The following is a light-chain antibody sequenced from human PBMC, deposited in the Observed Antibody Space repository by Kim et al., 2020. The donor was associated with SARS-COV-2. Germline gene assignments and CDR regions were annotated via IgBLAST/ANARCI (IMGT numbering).Light chain of an antibody. CDR1: QSINAY. CDR3: QQSQTAPLLT. V-gene: IGKV1-39*01. J-gene: IGKJ4*01. CDR2: AAS. Sequence: DIQMTQSPSSLAASVGDRVTITCRASQSINAYLNWYQQKPRKAPKLLIYAASTLQSGVPSRFSGSGSGTDFTLTITSLQPEDFATYYCQQSQTAPLLTFGGGTKLEI.